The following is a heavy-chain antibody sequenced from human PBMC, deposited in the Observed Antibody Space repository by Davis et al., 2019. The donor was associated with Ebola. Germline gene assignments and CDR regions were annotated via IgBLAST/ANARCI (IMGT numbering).Heavy chain of an antibody. CDR2: LSYDGSHT. V-gene: IGHV3-30*03. D-gene: IGHD1-1*01. CDR3: ARGGLEPFDY. J-gene: IGHJ4*01. CDR1: GFSFGTYG. Sequence: GESLKISCTAFGFSFGTYGMHWVRQAPGKGLELVQNLSYDGSHTSSIDSVKGRFTISRDNSKNTLYLQMNSLRVEDTAVYYCARGGLEPFDYWGLGTPVTVSS.